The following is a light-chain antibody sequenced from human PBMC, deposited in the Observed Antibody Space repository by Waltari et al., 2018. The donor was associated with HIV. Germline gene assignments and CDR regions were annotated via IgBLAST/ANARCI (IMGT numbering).Light chain of an antibody. Sequence: DIQMTQSPSTLSASVGDSVTITCRASQSISSWLAWYQQKPGKAPNLLLSKASTLESAVPSRFSGSGSGTEFTLTISRLQPNDSATYFYQQHDGFLGTFGQGTKVEIK. V-gene: IGKV1-5*03. CDR2: KAS. CDR1: QSISSW. J-gene: IGKJ1*01. CDR3: QQHDGFLGT.